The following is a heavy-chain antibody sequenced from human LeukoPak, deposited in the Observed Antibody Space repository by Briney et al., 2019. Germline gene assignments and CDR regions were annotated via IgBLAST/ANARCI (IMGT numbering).Heavy chain of an antibody. V-gene: IGHV1-2*02. Sequence: ASVKVSCKASGYTFTSYYMHWVRQAPGQGLEWMGWINPNSGGTNYAQKFQGRVTMTRDTSISTAYMELSRLRSDDTAVYYCARGLTDDFWCGLRAFDIWGQGTMVTVSS. CDR1: GYTFTSYY. CDR3: ARGLTDDFWCGLRAFDI. J-gene: IGHJ3*02. CDR2: INPNSGGT. D-gene: IGHD3-3*01.